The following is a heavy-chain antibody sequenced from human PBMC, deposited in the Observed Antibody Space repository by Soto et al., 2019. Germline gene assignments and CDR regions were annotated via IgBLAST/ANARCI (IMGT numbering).Heavy chain of an antibody. J-gene: IGHJ4*02. V-gene: IGHV4-34*01. CDR3: AREGGYCTSTSCPGAY. Sequence: TLETLSLTCAVYGGSFSGYYWSWIRQPPGKGLEWIGEINHSGNTNYNPPLKSRVTIPVDTSKNQFSLKLSSVTAADTAVYYCAREGGYCTSTSCPGAYWGQRTLVTVSS. CDR2: INHSGNT. D-gene: IGHD2-2*01. CDR1: GGSFSGYY.